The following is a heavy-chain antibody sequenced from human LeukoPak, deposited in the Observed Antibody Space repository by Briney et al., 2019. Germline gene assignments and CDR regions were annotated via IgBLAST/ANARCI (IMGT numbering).Heavy chain of an antibody. V-gene: IGHV1-18*01. Sequence: GASVKVSCKASGYTFSAYGFSWVRQAPGQGLEWMGWISGYNGNTNYAQKFQGRVTTSTDTSTSTVYMELRSLTSDDTAVYFCARCGKVTGYSLNWFDSWGQGTLVTVSS. CDR2: ISGYNGNT. D-gene: IGHD3-9*01. CDR3: ARCGKVTGYSLNWFDS. CDR1: GYTFSAYG. J-gene: IGHJ5*01.